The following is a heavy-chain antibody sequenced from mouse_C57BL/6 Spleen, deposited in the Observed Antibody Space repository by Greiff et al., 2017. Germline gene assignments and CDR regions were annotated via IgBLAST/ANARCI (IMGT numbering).Heavy chain of an antibody. Sequence: QVQLQQSGAELARPGASVKLSCKASGYTFTSYGISWVKQRTGQGLEWIGEIYPRSGNTYYNEKFKGKATLTADKSSSTAYMELRNLTSEDSAVYFCARTVNLGYYYAMDYWGQGTSVTVSS. CDR2: IYPRSGNT. D-gene: IGHD2-12*01. CDR3: ARTVNLGYYYAMDY. J-gene: IGHJ4*01. CDR1: GYTFTSYG. V-gene: IGHV1-81*01.